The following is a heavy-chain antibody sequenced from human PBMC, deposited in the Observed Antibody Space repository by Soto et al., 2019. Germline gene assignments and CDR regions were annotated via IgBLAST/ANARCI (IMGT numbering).Heavy chain of an antibody. V-gene: IGHV3-30*18. Sequence: VGSLRLSCAASGFTFSSYGMHWVRQAPGKGLEWVAVISYDGSNKYYADSVKGRFTISRDNSKNTLYLQMNSLRAEDTAVYYCAKDQYNCSGGSCYLPAYSHYYMDVWGKGTTVTVSS. CDR3: AKDQYNCSGGSCYLPAYSHYYMDV. CDR2: ISYDGSNK. D-gene: IGHD2-15*01. J-gene: IGHJ6*03. CDR1: GFTFSSYG.